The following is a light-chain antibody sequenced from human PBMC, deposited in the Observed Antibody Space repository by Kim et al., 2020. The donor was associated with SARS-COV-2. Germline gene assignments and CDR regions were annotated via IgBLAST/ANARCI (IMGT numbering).Light chain of an antibody. V-gene: IGLV3-25*03. CDR2: KDT. CDR1: ALTKQY. Sequence: SYELTQPPSVSLSPGQTARITCSGDALTKQYAYWFQQKPGQAPVLVIYKDTERPSGIPERFSGSTSGTTVTLTISGVQAEDEADYYCQSADSSDTLWVFGGGTQLTVL. J-gene: IGLJ3*02. CDR3: QSADSSDTLWV.